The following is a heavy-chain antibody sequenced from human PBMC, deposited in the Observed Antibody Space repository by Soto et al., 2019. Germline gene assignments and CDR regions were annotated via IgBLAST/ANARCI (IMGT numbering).Heavy chain of an antibody. J-gene: IGHJ6*02. Sequence: QVTLKESGPVLVKPTETLTLTCTVSGFSLSNARMGVSWIRQPPGKALEWLAHIFSNDEKSYSTSLKSRLTTAKDTAKSQAFRTRTNMDPVDTATYYCARIQGRYGSSTSCYPYYGMDVWGQGTTVTVSS. CDR1: GFSLSNARMG. CDR3: ARIQGRYGSSTSCYPYYGMDV. D-gene: IGHD2-2*01. CDR2: IFSNDEK. V-gene: IGHV2-26*01.